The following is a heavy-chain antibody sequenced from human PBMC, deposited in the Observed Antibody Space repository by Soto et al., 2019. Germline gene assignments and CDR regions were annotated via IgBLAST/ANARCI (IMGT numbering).Heavy chain of an antibody. CDR3: ARDLGIRYFDLLAVGGTRFDY. CDR1: GFTFSSYS. V-gene: IGHV3-48*02. J-gene: IGHJ4*02. Sequence: GGSLRLSCAASGFTFSSYSMNWVRQAPGKGLEWVSYISSSSSTIYYADSVKGRFTISRDNAKNSLYLQMNSLRDEDTAVYYCARDLGIRYFDLLAVGGTRFDYWGQGTLVTVSS. D-gene: IGHD3-9*01. CDR2: ISSSSSTI.